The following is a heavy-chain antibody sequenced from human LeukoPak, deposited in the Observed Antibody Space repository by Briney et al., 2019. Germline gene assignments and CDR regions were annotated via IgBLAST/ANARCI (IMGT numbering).Heavy chain of an antibody. CDR2: IYSGGST. D-gene: IGHD3-22*01. CDR1: GFTVSSNY. Sequence: PGGSLRLSCAASGFTVSSNYMSWVRQAPGKGLEWVSLIYSGGSTYYADSVKGRFTISRDNSKNTLYLQMNSLRAEDTAVYYCARDWHYYDISGYRTGDHWGQGTLVTVSS. CDR3: ARDWHYYDISGYRTGDH. V-gene: IGHV3-66*01. J-gene: IGHJ4*02.